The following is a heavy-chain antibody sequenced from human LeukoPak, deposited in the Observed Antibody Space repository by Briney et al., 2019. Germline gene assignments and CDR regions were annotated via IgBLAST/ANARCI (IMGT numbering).Heavy chain of an antibody. CDR1: GGSISTSSYY. CDR2: IYYSGSGST. Sequence: SETLSLTCTGSGGSISTSSYYLGWIRQPPGQGLKWIGSIYYSGSGSTYYNPSLQSRVTISVDTSKNHFSLKLNSVTAADTAFYYCDESDTWYVVRYWGRGTLVTVSS. V-gene: IGHV4-39*02. D-gene: IGHD2-15*01. J-gene: IGHJ4*02. CDR3: DESDTWYVVRY.